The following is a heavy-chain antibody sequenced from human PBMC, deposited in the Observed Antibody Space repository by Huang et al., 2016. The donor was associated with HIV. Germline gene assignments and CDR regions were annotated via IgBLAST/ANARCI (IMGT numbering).Heavy chain of an antibody. CDR2: IYYSGST. V-gene: IGHV4-59*11. CDR3: ARVGIAVAYFDY. D-gene: IGHD6-19*01. J-gene: IGHJ4*02. CDR1: GGSISSHY. Sequence: QVQLQESGPGLVKPSETLSLTCTVSGGSISSHYWSWIRQPPGKGLEWIGNIYYSGSTNYNPSLKSRVTRSLDTSKKQFSLKLTSVTAADTAVYYCARVGIAVAYFDYWGQGTLVTVSS.